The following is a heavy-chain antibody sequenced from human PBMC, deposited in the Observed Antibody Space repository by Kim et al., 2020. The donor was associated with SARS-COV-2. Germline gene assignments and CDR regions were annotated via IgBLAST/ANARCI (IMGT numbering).Heavy chain of an antibody. Sequence: ASVKVSCKASGYTFTSYAMHWVRQAPGQRLEWMGWINAGNGNTKYSQKFQGRVTITRDTPASTAYMELSSLRSEDTAVYYCAICIAAAGSQAFYYYYGMDVWGQGTTVTVSS. V-gene: IGHV1-3*01. J-gene: IGHJ6*02. CDR3: AICIAAAGSQAFYYYYGMDV. D-gene: IGHD6-13*01. CDR1: GYTFTSYA. CDR2: INAGNGNT.